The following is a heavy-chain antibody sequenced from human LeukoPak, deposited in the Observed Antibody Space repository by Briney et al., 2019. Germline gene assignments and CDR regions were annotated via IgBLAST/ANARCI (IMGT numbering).Heavy chain of an antibody. V-gene: IGHV3-21*01. Sequence: GGSLRLSCAASGFTFSSYNMNWVRQAPGKGLEWVSSITSSSSHIYYADSVKGRFAISRDNARNSLYLQMNSLRAEDTAVYYCARDPYSGGYGNYYYYYMDVWGKGTTVTISS. D-gene: IGHD1-26*01. J-gene: IGHJ6*03. CDR3: ARDPYSGGYGNYYYYYMDV. CDR1: GFTFSSYN. CDR2: ITSSSSHI.